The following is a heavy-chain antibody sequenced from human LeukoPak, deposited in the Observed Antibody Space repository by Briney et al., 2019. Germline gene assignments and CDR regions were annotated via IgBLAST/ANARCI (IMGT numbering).Heavy chain of an antibody. V-gene: IGHV3-15*01. J-gene: IGHJ4*02. CDR3: AKRLSRYGSGWFVDY. Sequence: GGSLRLSCAASGLTFNKAWMGWVRQAPGKGLENIGRIKSKTDGGTTDYAAPVKGRFTISRGDSKNTLYLQMNSLRAEDTAVYYCAKRLSRYGSGWFVDYWGQGTLVTVSS. D-gene: IGHD6-19*01. CDR2: IKSKTDGGTT. CDR1: GLTFNKAW.